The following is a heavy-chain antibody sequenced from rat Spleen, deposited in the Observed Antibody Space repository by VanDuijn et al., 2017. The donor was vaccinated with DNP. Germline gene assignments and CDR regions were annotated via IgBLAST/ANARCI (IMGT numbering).Heavy chain of an antibody. CDR2: ISYSGST. CDR1: GYSITSNY. Sequence: EVQLQESGPGLVKPSQSLSLTCSVTGYSITSNYWAWIRKFPGNKMEWMGYISYSGSTGYNPSLKSRISITRDTSKNQFFLQLNSITTEDTATYYCARAYYDGTRFAYWGQGTLVTVSS. J-gene: IGHJ3*01. V-gene: IGHV3-1*01. CDR3: ARAYYDGTRFAY. D-gene: IGHD1-12*02.